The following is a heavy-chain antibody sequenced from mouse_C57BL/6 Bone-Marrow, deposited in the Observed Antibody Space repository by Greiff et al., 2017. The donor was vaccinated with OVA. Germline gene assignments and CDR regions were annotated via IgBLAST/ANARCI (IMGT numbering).Heavy chain of an antibody. V-gene: IGHV1-42*01. CDR1: GYSFTGYY. Sequence: EVHLVESGPELVKPGASVKISCKASGYSFTGYYMNWVKQSPEKSLEWIGEINPSTGGTTYNQKFKAKATLTVDKSSSTAYMQLKSLTSEDSAVYYCARSLNWDVYYFDYWGQGTTLTVSS. D-gene: IGHD4-1*01. J-gene: IGHJ2*01. CDR2: INPSTGGT. CDR3: ARSLNWDVYYFDY.